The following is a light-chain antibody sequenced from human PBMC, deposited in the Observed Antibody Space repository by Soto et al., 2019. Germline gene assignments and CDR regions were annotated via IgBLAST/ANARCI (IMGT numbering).Light chain of an antibody. Sequence: EIVLTQSPATLTFSPGERATLSCRASQSVSSYLAWYQQKPGQAPRLLIYDASNRATGIPARFSGSGSGTDFTLTISSLEPEDFAVYYCQQRSNWPLTFGGGIKV. V-gene: IGKV3-11*01. CDR2: DAS. CDR3: QQRSNWPLT. CDR1: QSVSSY. J-gene: IGKJ4*01.